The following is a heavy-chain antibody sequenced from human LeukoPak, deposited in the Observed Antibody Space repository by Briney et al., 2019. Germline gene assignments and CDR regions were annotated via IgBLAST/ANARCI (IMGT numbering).Heavy chain of an antibody. Sequence: GGSLRLSYVASGFTYRRYSMNWVRQAPGKGLEWVSYISSSGSTIYYADSVKGRFTISRDNAKNSLYLQMNSLRAEDTAVYYCATRGGGGEWLRFVHYYYYGMDVWGQGTTVTVSS. D-gene: IGHD5-12*01. CDR1: GFTYRRYS. CDR3: ATRGGGGEWLRFVHYYYYGMDV. V-gene: IGHV3-48*04. J-gene: IGHJ6*02. CDR2: ISSSGSTI.